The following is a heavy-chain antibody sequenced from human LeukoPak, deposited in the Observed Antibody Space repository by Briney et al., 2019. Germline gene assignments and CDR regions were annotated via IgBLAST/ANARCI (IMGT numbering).Heavy chain of an antibody. CDR3: ARHRIVVVTGVRDAFDI. J-gene: IGHJ3*02. Sequence: PSETLSLTCTVSGGSTSSSSYYWGWLRQPPGTGLEWIGSIYYSGSTYYNPSLKSRVTISVDTSKNQFSLKLSSVTAADTAVYYCARHRIVVVTGVRDAFDIWGQGTMVTVSS. CDR1: GGSTSSSSYY. CDR2: IYYSGST. D-gene: IGHD2-21*02. V-gene: IGHV4-39*01.